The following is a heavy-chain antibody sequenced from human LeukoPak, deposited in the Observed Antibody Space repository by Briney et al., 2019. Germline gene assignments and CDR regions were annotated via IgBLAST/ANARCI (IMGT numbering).Heavy chain of an antibody. D-gene: IGHD6-13*01. V-gene: IGHV3-48*03. J-gene: IGHJ4*02. CDR2: ISRTGNSI. CDR3: ARGPYSSNWYVDY. Sequence: PGGSLRLSCAASGVPFSSYGINWVRLAPGKGLEWISYISRTGNSIYYADSVKGRFTISRDSAKNSLYLQMNSLRAEDTAVYYCARGPYSSNWYVDYWGQGTLVTVAS. CDR1: GVPFSSYG.